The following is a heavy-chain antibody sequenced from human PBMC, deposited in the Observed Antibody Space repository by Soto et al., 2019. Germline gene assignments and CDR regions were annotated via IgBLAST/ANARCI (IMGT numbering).Heavy chain of an antibody. D-gene: IGHD6-19*01. V-gene: IGHV4-4*02. J-gene: IGHJ3*01. CDR3: AYSSGWYRHDV. CDR1: GDSISSPKW. CDR2: LLHSGTT. Sequence: QVQLQESGPGLVKPSGTLSLTCAVSGDSISSPKWWTWLRQPPGKGLEWIGDLLHSGTTNYNPSLTSRVILSVDKSQNQFSLSLPSVTAADTAIYYCAYSSGWYRHDVWGQGTSVTVSS.